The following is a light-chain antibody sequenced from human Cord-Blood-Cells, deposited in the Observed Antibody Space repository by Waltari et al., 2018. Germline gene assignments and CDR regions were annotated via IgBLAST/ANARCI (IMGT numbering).Light chain of an antibody. Sequence: DIVMTQSPDSLAESLGERATINCKSSQSVLYSSNNKNYLAWYQQKPGQPPKLPIYWASTRESGVPDRFSGSGSGTDFTLTISSLQAEDVAVYYCQQYYSTPLTFGGGTKVEIK. J-gene: IGKJ4*01. CDR1: QSVLYSSNNKNY. V-gene: IGKV4-1*01. CDR3: QQYYSTPLT. CDR2: WAS.